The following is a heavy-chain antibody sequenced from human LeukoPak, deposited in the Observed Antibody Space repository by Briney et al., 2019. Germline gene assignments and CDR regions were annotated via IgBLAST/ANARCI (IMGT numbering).Heavy chain of an antibody. CDR2: IDDGGNT. J-gene: IGHJ4*02. D-gene: IGHD5-18*01. CDR1: GGSFSDYF. V-gene: IGHV4-34*01. CDR3: ARHGPFIGYSYGSFDY. Sequence: SETLSLMCSVYGGSFSDYFWSWIRQPPGKGLEWIGEIDDGGNTNYNPSLMSRVIVSMEKSKKQFSLVMRSVTAADTAVYYCARHGPFIGYSYGSFDYWGQGSLVTVSS.